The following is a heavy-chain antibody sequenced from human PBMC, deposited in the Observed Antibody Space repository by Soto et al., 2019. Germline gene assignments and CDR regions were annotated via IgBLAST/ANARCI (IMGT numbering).Heavy chain of an antibody. CDR2: IYYSGST. CDR1: GGSISSGDYY. Sequence: NPSETLSLTCTVSGGSISSGDYYWSWIRQPPGKGLEWIGYIYYSGSTYYNPSLKSRVTISVDTSKNQFSLKLSSVTAADTAVYYCARVGLGYCSSTSCYTGRNWFDPWGQGTLVTVSS. J-gene: IGHJ5*02. V-gene: IGHV4-30-4*01. D-gene: IGHD2-2*02. CDR3: ARVGLGYCSSTSCYTGRNWFDP.